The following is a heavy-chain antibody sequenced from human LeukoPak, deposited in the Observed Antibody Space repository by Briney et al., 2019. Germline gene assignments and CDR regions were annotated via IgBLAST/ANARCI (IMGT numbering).Heavy chain of an antibody. CDR3: AKDPNHDFWSGYLK. J-gene: IGHJ4*02. CDR2: ISYDGSNK. V-gene: IGHV3-30*18. CDR1: GFTFSSYG. Sequence: GGSLRLSCAASGFTFSSYGMHWVRQAPGKGLEWVAVISYDGSNKYYADSVKGRFTISRDNSKNTLYLQMNSLRAEDTAVYYCAKDPNHDFWSGYLKWGQGTLVTVSS. D-gene: IGHD3-3*01.